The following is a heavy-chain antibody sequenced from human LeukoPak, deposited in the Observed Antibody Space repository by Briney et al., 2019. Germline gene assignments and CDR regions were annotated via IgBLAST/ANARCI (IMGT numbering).Heavy chain of an antibody. J-gene: IGHJ5*02. CDR1: GGFISSGDYY. CDR3: ARVPAAIGGFDP. D-gene: IGHD2-2*01. Sequence: SETLSLTCTVSGGFISSGDYYWRWIRQPPGKGLEWIGYIYYSGSTYYNPSLKSRVTISVDTSKNQFSLKLSSVTAADTAVYYCARVPAAIGGFDPWGQGTLVTVSS. CDR2: IYYSGST. V-gene: IGHV4-30-4*08.